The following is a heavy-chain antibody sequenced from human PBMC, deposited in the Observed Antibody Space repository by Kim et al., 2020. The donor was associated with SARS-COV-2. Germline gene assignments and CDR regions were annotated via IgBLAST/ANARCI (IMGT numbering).Heavy chain of an antibody. J-gene: IGHJ5*02. D-gene: IGHD3-10*01. CDR2: ISAYNGNT. CDR3: ARDLVTMVRGVMGT. CDR1: GYTFTSYG. V-gene: IGHV1-18*01. Sequence: ASVKVSCKASGYTFTSYGISWVRQAPGQGLEWMGWISAYNGNTNYAQKLQGRVTMTTDTSTSTAYMELRSLRSDDTAVYYCARDLVTMVRGVMGTWGQGTLVTVSS.